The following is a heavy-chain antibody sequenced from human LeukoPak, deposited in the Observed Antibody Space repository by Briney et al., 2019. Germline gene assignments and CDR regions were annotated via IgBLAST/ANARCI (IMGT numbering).Heavy chain of an antibody. V-gene: IGHV3-21*01. J-gene: IGHJ2*01. D-gene: IGHD3-22*01. CDR3: ARDRARYYYDSSGYHSYWYFDL. CDR2: ISSSSSYI. Sequence: PGGSLRLSCAASGFTFSSYSMNWVRQAPGKGLEWVSSISSSSSYIYYADSVKGRFTISRDNAKNSLYLQMNSLRPEDTAVYYCARDRARYYYDSSGYHSYWYFDLWGRGTLVTVSS. CDR1: GFTFSSYS.